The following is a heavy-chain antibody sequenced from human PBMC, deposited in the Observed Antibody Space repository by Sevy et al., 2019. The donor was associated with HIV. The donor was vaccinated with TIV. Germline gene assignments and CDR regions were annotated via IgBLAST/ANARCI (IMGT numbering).Heavy chain of an antibody. V-gene: IGHV3-30*18. Sequence: GGSLRLSCAASGFTFSSYGMHWVRQAPGKGLEWVAVISYDGSNKYYADSVKGRFTISRDNSKNTLYLQMNSLRAEDTAVYYCAKAGHGGAAGLFDYWGQGTLVTVSS. D-gene: IGHD4-17*01. CDR1: GFTFSSYG. CDR2: ISYDGSNK. CDR3: AKAGHGGAAGLFDY. J-gene: IGHJ4*02.